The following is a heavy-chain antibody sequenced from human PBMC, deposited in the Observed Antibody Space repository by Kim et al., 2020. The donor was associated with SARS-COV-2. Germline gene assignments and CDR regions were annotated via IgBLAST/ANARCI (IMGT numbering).Heavy chain of an antibody. CDR3: ARDLKEELLGDYYYYYGMDV. CDR2: IYHSGST. V-gene: IGHV4-4*02. Sequence: SETLSLTCAVSGGSISSSNWWSWVRQPPGKGLEWIGEIYHSGSTNYNPSLKSRVTISVDKSKNQFSLKLSSVTAADTAVYYCARDLKEELLGDYYYYYGMDVWGQGTTVTVSS. CDR1: GGSISSSNW. D-gene: IGHD1-26*01. J-gene: IGHJ6*02.